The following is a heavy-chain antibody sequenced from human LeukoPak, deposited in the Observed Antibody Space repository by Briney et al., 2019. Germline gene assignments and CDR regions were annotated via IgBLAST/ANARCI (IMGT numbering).Heavy chain of an antibody. J-gene: IGHJ3*02. CDR1: GGSMSGHY. V-gene: IGHV4-59*11. D-gene: IGHD3-22*01. CDR3: ARLLDNDSSGDPDTFDM. Sequence: SETLSLTCSVSGGSMSGHYWSWIRQPPGKGLEWIGYVYYSGKTQYNPSLQRRVTISVGTSKNLFSLKVTSATAADTAVYYCARLLDNDSSGDPDTFDMWGQGTVGTVSS. CDR2: VYYSGKT.